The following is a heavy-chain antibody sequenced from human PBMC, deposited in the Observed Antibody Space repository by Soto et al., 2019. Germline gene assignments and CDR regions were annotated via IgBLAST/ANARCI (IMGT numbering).Heavy chain of an antibody. CDR2: ITISGGST. Sequence: EVQLLESGGGLVQPGGSLRLSCVASGFTFSSYTMSWVRQAPGKGLECVSAITISGGSTYYADSVKGRFTISRDNSKNTLYLQMNSLRAEDTAVYYCAKEGGVRGVMDAFDIWGQGTMVTVSS. J-gene: IGHJ3*02. CDR3: AKEGGVRGVMDAFDI. V-gene: IGHV3-23*01. D-gene: IGHD3-10*01. CDR1: GFTFSSYT.